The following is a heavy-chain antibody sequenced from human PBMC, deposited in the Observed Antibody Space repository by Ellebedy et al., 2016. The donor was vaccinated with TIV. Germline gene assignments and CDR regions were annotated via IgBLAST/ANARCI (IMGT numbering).Heavy chain of an antibody. CDR1: GGSISSYY. D-gene: IGHD2-2*02. V-gene: IGHV4-59*12. Sequence: SETLSLTCTVSGGSISSYYWSWIRQPPGKGLEWIGYIYYSGSTNYNPSLKSRVTISVDTSKNQFSLKLSSVTAADTAVYYCARDLYVEDYYYYYGMDVWGQGTTVTVSS. CDR2: IYYSGST. J-gene: IGHJ6*02. CDR3: ARDLYVEDYYYYYGMDV.